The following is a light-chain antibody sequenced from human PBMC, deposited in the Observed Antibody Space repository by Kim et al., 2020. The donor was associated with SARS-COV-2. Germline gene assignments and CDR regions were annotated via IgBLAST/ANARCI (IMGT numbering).Light chain of an antibody. CDR3: QQYNTYSLWT. J-gene: IGKJ1*01. Sequence: ASVGDRVTITCRASQSLSDWLAWYQQKPGKAPKLLIFDVFNLQNGVPSRFSGSGSETEFNLTISSLQPDDFATYYCQQYNTYSLWTFGQGTKLEI. V-gene: IGKV1-5*01. CDR2: DVF. CDR1: QSLSDW.